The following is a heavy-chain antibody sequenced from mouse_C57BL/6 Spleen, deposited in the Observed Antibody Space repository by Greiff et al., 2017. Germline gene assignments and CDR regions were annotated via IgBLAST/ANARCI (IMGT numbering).Heavy chain of an antibody. CDR3: ARHSYYGSSYGWLAY. D-gene: IGHD1-1*01. V-gene: IGHV5-12*01. CDR2: ISNGGGST. J-gene: IGHJ3*01. Sequence: EVQGVESGGGLVQPGGSLKLSCAASGFTFSDYYMYWVRQTPEKRLEWVAYISNGGGSTYYPDTVKGRFTISRDNAKNTLYLQMSRLKSEDTAMYYCARHSYYGSSYGWLAYWGQGTLVTVSA. CDR1: GFTFSDYY.